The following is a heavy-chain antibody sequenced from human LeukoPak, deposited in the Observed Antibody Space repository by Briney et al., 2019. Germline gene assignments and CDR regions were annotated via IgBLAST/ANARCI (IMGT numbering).Heavy chain of an antibody. D-gene: IGHD6-6*01. CDR1: GFTFSSYA. CDR3: ARAPLIAARRRYYYMDV. Sequence: GGSLRLSCAASGFTFSSYAMHWVRQAPGKGLEWVAVISYDGSNKYYADFAKGRFTISRDNSKNTLYLQMNSLRSEDTAVYYCARAPLIAARRRYYYMDVWGKGTTVTVSS. CDR2: ISYDGSNK. J-gene: IGHJ6*03. V-gene: IGHV3-30*03.